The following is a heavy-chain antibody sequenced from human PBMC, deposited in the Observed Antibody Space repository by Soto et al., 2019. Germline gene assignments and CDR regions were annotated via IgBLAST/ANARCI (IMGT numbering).Heavy chain of an antibody. V-gene: IGHV1-69*13. CDR1: GGTFSSYA. J-gene: IGHJ5*02. CDR2: IIPIFGTA. D-gene: IGHD3-3*01. CDR3: ARQVVIISGWFDP. Sequence: ASVKVSCKASGGTFSSYAISWVRQAPRQGLEWMGGIIPIFGTANYAQKFQGRVTITADESTSTAYMELSSLRSEDTAVYYCARQVVIISGWFDPWGQGTLVTVSS.